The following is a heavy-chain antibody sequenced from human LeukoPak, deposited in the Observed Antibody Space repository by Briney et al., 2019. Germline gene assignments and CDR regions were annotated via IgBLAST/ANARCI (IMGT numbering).Heavy chain of an antibody. D-gene: IGHD2-15*01. J-gene: IGHJ4*02. CDR2: VKEDGTTK. CDR1: GFSFTNYW. Sequence: QPGGSLRLSCAASGFSFTNYWMSSVRQAPGKGLEWVANVKEDGTTKQYVDSVKGRFTISRDNAKNSLYLQMDSLRAEDTAVYYCVSQEVVPHWGQGTLVSVSS. V-gene: IGHV3-7*01. CDR3: VSQEVVPH.